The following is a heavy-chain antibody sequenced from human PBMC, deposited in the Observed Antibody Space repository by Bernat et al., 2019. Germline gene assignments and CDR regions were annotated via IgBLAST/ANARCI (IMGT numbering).Heavy chain of an antibody. CDR1: GFTFSRFW. J-gene: IGHJ5*02. CDR2: IKQDGSEK. D-gene: IGHD5-12*01. CDR3: ASEWLRFTPLDP. V-gene: IGHV3-7*01. Sequence: EVQLVESGGGLVQPGGSLRLSCAASGFTFSRFWMSWVRQAPGKGLEWVANIKQDGSEKHYVDSVKGRFTISRDNGKNSLFLKMNSLRAEDTAVYYCASEWLRFTPLDPWGQGTLVTVSS.